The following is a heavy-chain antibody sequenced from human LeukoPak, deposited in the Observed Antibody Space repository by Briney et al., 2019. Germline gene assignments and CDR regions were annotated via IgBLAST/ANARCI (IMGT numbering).Heavy chain of an antibody. CDR2: VTHSGTT. Sequence: SETLSLTCAVSGVPFNGYYWCWIRQPPGKGLEWIGEVTHSGTTNYNPSLKSRVIISVDTSKNQFSLKLNSVTAADTAVYYCAGVDVGPSRKVFHPWRQEPLVRVS. J-gene: IGHJ5*02. CDR1: GVPFNGYY. CDR3: AGVDVGPSRKVFHP. D-gene: IGHD2-15*01. V-gene: IGHV4-34*01.